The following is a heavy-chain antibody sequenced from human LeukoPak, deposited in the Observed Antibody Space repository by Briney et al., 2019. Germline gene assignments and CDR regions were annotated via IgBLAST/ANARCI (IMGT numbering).Heavy chain of an antibody. CDR1: GGSISSYY. V-gene: IGHV4-59*01. Sequence: SETLSLTCSVSGGSISSYYWSWIRQPPGKGLEWIGYIYYSGSTNYNPSLKSRVTISVDTSKNQFSLKLSSVTAADTAVYYCQFGQQLGYYYMDVWGKGTTVTVSS. D-gene: IGHD6-13*01. CDR2: IYYSGST. J-gene: IGHJ6*03. CDR3: QFGQQLGYYYMDV.